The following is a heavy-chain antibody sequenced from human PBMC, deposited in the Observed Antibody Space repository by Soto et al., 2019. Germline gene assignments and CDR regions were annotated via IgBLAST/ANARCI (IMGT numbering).Heavy chain of an antibody. CDR3: ARDDEGGSDCDLGY. CDR1: GFTLSSHA. J-gene: IGHJ4*02. V-gene: IGHV3-30-3*01. CDR2: ILSDGSNK. D-gene: IGHD1-26*01. Sequence: QVQLVESGGGVVQPGRSLRLSCAVSGFTLSSHAMHWVRQAPGKGLEWVALILSDGSNKYYADSVKGRFTTSRDNSKNTMYXXXXXXXVEXXAXYXCARDDEGGSDCDLGYWGQGALVTVSS.